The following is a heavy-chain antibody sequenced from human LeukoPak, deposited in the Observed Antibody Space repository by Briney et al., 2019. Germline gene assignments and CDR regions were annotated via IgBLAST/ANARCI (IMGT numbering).Heavy chain of an antibody. J-gene: IGHJ4*02. CDR2: IKYDGIEK. CDR3: ARREATGCLSFGY. Sequence: GGSLRLSCAPSGFTFSTYWMSWVRQAPGKGLEWVANIKYDGIEKYYVDSVKGRFTISRDNAKNSLYLQINRLRVEDTAVYYCARREATGCLSFGYWGQGTLVSVSS. CDR1: GFTFSTYW. D-gene: IGHD6-19*01. V-gene: IGHV3-7*05.